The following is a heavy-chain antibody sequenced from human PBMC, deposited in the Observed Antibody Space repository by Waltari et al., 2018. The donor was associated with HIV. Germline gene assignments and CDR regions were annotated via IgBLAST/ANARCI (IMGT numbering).Heavy chain of an antibody. CDR2: IYSGGST. V-gene: IGHV3-53*01. CDR1: GFTVSSNS. CDR3: ARQAPVLLWLQDAFDI. J-gene: IGHJ3*02. Sequence: EVQLVESGGGLIQPGGSLRLSCAASGFTVSSNSMSWVRQAPGKGLGWVSVIYSGGSTYYADSVKGRFTISRDNSKNTLYLQMNSLRAEDTAVYYCARQAPVLLWLQDAFDIWGQGTMVTVSS. D-gene: IGHD3-10*01.